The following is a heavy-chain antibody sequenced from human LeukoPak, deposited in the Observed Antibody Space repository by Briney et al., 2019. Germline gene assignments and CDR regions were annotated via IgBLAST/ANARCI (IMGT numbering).Heavy chain of an antibody. J-gene: IGHJ5*02. D-gene: IGHD4-17*01. CDR2: IIPIFGTA. Sequence: ASVKVSCKASGGTFSSYAISWVRQAPGQGLEWMGGIIPIFGTANYAQKFQGRVTITADESTSTAYMELSSLRPEDTAVYYCARGIQHGDSPNWFDPWGQGTLVTVSS. CDR3: ARGIQHGDSPNWFDP. V-gene: IGHV1-69*13. CDR1: GGTFSSYA.